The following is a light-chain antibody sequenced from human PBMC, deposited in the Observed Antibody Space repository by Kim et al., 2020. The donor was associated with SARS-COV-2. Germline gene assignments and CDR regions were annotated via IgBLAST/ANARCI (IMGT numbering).Light chain of an antibody. Sequence: GQSVPISCTGTSSDVGGYNYVSWYQLHPGKAPKLMIYAVTERPSGVPDRFSGSKSGNTAFLTISGLQAEDEADYYCSSYADSSSLLFGGGTQLTVL. J-gene: IGLJ3*02. CDR2: AVT. V-gene: IGLV2-11*01. CDR3: SSYADSSSLL. CDR1: SSDVGGYNY.